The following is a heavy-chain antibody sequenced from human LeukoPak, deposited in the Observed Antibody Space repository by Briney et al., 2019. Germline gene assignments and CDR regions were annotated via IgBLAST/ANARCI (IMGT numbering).Heavy chain of an antibody. D-gene: IGHD6-25*01. J-gene: IGHJ4*02. V-gene: IGHV4-59*01. Sequence: SETLSLTRSVSGGSISPYYWSWIRQPPGKGLEGIGYIFYSGITTYNPSLKSRVSISLDSSKNQFFLRLTSVTAADTAMYYCARAETLAAIYFDFWGQGRLVTVSS. CDR3: ARAETLAAIYFDF. CDR2: IFYSGIT. CDR1: GGSISPYY.